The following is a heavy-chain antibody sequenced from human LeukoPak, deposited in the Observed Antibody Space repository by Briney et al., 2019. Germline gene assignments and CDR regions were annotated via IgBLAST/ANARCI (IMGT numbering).Heavy chain of an antibody. CDR1: GGSISSGGYY. CDR2: IYYSGST. Sequence: TSETLSLTCTVSGGSISSGGYYWSWIRQHPGKGLEWIGYIYYSGSTYYNPSLKSRVTISVDTSKNQFSLKLSSVTAADTAVYYCASGGYSYGLDAFDIWGQGTMVTVSS. V-gene: IGHV4-31*03. J-gene: IGHJ3*02. CDR3: ASGGYSYGLDAFDI. D-gene: IGHD5-18*01.